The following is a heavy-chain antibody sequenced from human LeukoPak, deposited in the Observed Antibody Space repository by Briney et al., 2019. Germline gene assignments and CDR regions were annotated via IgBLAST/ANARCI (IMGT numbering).Heavy chain of an antibody. CDR1: GGTCSSYA. V-gene: IGHV1-69*05. D-gene: IGHD3-10*01. J-gene: IGHJ4*02. CDR2: IIPSFGTA. CDR3: ATRGLITMVRGSYLYGGDY. Sequence: SVKVSCKPSGGTCSSYAISWVRQAPGQGLEWRGGIIPSFGTADYAQKFQGRVTITTDESTGTAYMELSSLRSEDTAVYYCATRGLITMVRGSYLYGGDYWGQGTLVTVSS.